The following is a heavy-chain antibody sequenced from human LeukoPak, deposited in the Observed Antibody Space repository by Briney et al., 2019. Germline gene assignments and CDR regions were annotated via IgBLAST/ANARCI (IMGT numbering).Heavy chain of an antibody. V-gene: IGHV1-18*01. D-gene: IGHD2-2*01. Sequence: ASVKVSCKASGYTFTSYGISWERQAPGQGLEWMGWISAYNGNTNYAQKLQSRVTMTTDTSTSTAYMELRSLRSDDTAVYYCARSPLEYCSSTSCYQVGWFDPWGQGTLVTVSS. CDR3: ARSPLEYCSSTSCYQVGWFDP. CDR2: ISAYNGNT. J-gene: IGHJ5*02. CDR1: GYTFTSYG.